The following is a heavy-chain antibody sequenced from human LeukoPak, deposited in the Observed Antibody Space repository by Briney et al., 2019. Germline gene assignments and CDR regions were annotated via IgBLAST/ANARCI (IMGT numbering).Heavy chain of an antibody. CDR3: AKDADDYYGSGSCLDY. CDR1: GFTFSSYG. J-gene: IGHJ4*02. Sequence: GGSLRLSCAASGFTFSSYGMHWVRQAPGKGLEWVAVISYDGSNKYYADSVKGRFTISRDNSKNTLYLQMNSLRVEDTAVYYCAKDADDYYGSGSCLDYWGQGTLVTVSS. CDR2: ISYDGSNK. V-gene: IGHV3-30*18. D-gene: IGHD3-10*01.